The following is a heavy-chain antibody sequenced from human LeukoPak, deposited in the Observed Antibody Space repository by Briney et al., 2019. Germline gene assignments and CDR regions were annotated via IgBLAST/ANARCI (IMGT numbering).Heavy chain of an antibody. CDR3: ASLSPIIYGSGN. D-gene: IGHD3-10*01. CDR2: ISSSSSYI. Sequence: GGSLRLSCAASGFTFSSYSMNWVRQAPGKGLEWVSSISSSSSYIYYADSVKGRFTISRDNAKNSLYLQMNSLRAEDTAGYYCASLSPIIYGSGNWGQGTLVTVSS. V-gene: IGHV3-21*01. J-gene: IGHJ4*02. CDR1: GFTFSSYS.